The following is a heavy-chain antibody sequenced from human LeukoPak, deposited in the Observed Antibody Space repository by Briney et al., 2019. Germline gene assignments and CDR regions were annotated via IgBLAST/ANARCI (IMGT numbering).Heavy chain of an antibody. V-gene: IGHV3-20*04. CDR1: GFTLDDYG. CDR3: ARAYCGGDCYPIDYYYYYMDV. D-gene: IGHD2-21*02. CDR2: INWNGGST. Sequence: GGSLRLSCAASGFTLDDYGMSWVRQAPGKGLEWVSGINWNGGSTGYADSVKGRFTISRDNAKNSLYLQMNSLRAEDTALYYCARAYCGGDCYPIDYYYYYMDVWGKGTTVTVSS. J-gene: IGHJ6*03.